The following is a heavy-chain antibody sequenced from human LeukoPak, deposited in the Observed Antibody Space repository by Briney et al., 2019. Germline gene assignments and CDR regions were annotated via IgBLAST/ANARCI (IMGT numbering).Heavy chain of an antibody. CDR2: IIPILGIA. D-gene: IGHD1-7*01. J-gene: IGHJ4*02. CDR1: GGTFSSYA. V-gene: IGHV1-69*04. Sequence: GASVKVSCKASGGTFSSYAISWVRQAPGQGLEWMGRIIPILGIANYAQKFQGRVTITAGKSTSTAYMELSSLRSEDTAVYYCALRRFGQGLELRGDFDYWGQGTLVTVSS. CDR3: ALRRFGQGLELRGDFDY.